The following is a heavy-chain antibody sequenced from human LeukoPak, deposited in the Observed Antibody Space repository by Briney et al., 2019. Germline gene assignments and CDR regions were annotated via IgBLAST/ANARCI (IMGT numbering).Heavy chain of an antibody. D-gene: IGHD6-13*01. V-gene: IGHV4-34*01. CDR2: INHSGST. J-gene: IGHJ5*02. CDR3: ARGPVGYSSSWYGWFDP. CDR1: GGSFSGYY. Sequence: SETLSLTCAVYGGSFSGYYWSWIRQPPGKGLEWIGEINHSGSTNYNPSLKSRVTISVDTSKNQFSLKLSSVTAADTAVYYCARGPVGYSSSWYGWFDPWGQGTLVTVSS.